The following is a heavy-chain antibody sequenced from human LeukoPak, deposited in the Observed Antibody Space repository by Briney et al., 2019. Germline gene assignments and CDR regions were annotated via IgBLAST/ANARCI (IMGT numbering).Heavy chain of an antibody. CDR2: IYYSGST. J-gene: IGHJ4*02. CDR1: GGSISSHY. D-gene: IGHD5-18*01. CDR3: ARAGIQPDDYFDY. V-gene: IGHV4-59*11. Sequence: SETLSLTCTVSGGSISSHYWSWIRQPPGKGLEWIGYIYYSGSTNYNPSLKSRVTISVDTSKNQFSLKLSSVTAADTAVYYCARAGIQPDDYFDYWGQGTLVTVSS.